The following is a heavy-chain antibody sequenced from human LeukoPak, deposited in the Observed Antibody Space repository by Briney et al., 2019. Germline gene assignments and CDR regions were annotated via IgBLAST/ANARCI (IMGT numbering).Heavy chain of an antibody. Sequence: SETLSLTCTVSGGSIRSHYWSWIRQPPGKGLEWIGYIHYTGGTNSNPSLKSRVTISVDTSKNQFSLKLGSVTVADTAMYFCARDSYLDTSGSFADYFDSWGQGTLVTVSS. J-gene: IGHJ4*02. CDR2: IHYTGGT. CDR1: GGSIRSHY. CDR3: ARDSYLDTSGSFADYFDS. V-gene: IGHV4-59*11. D-gene: IGHD3-22*01.